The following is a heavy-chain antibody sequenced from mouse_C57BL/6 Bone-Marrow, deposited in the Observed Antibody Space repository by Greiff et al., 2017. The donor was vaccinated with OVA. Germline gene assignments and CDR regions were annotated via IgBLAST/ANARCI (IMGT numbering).Heavy chain of an antibody. CDR3: ARHEDWEDAMDY. CDR1: GYTFTEYT. CDR2: FYPGSGSI. J-gene: IGHJ4*01. V-gene: IGHV1-62-2*01. Sequence: QVHVKQSGAELVKPGASVKLSCKASGYTFTEYTIHWVKQRSGQGLEWIGWFYPGSGSIKYNEKFKDKATLTADKSSSTVYMELSRLTSEDSAVYFCARHEDWEDAMDYWGQGTSVTVSS. D-gene: IGHD4-1*01.